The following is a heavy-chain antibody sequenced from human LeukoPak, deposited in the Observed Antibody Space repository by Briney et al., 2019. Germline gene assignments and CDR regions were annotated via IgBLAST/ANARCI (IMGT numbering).Heavy chain of an antibody. J-gene: IGHJ6*02. D-gene: IGHD3-10*01. CDR2: ISWNSGSI. CDR1: GFTFDDYA. V-gene: IGHV3-9*01. CDR3: AKDITDPMVRGATSYYYYGMDV. Sequence: GRSLRLSCAASGFTFDDYAMHWVRQAPGKGLEWVSGISWNSGSIGYADSVKGRFTISRDNAKNSLYLQMNSLRAEDTALCYCAKDITDPMVRGATSYYYYGMDVWGQGTTVTVSS.